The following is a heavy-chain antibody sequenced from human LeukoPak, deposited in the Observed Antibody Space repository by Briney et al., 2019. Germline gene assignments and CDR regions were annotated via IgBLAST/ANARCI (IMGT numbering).Heavy chain of an antibody. Sequence: GGSLRLSCAASGFTFSSYGMPWVRQAPGKGLEWVAFIRYDGSNKYYADSVKGRFTISRDNSKNTLCLQMNSLSAEDTAVYYCAKVPSYSSSWCDYWGQGTLVTVSS. V-gene: IGHV3-30*02. D-gene: IGHD6-13*01. J-gene: IGHJ4*02. CDR2: IRYDGSNK. CDR1: GFTFSSYG. CDR3: AKVPSYSSSWCDY.